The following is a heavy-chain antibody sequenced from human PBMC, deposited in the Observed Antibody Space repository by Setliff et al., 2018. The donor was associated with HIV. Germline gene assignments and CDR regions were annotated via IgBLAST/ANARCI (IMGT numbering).Heavy chain of an antibody. CDR1: GFTFSSYS. CDR2: ISSSSSTI. D-gene: IGHD3-3*01. Sequence: EGSLRLSCAASGFTFSSYSMNWVRQAPGKGLEWVSYISSSSSTIYYADSVKGRFTISRDNAKNSLYLQMNSLRAEDTAVYYCAKQRYYDGNDGFDVWGQGTMVTVSS. J-gene: IGHJ3*01. V-gene: IGHV3-48*01. CDR3: AKQRYYDGNDGFDV.